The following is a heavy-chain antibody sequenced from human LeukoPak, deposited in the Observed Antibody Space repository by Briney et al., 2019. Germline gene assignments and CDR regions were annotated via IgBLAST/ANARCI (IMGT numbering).Heavy chain of an antibody. CDR1: GFTFSSYE. Sequence: HPGGSLRLSCAASGFTFSSYEMNWVRQAPGKGLEWVSYISSSGSTIYYADSVKGRFTISRDNAKNSLYLQMNSLGAEDTAVYYCARDYCSSTSCYLYYYYGMDVWGQGTTGTVSS. CDR3: ARDYCSSTSCYLYYYYGMDV. CDR2: ISSSGSTI. J-gene: IGHJ6*02. D-gene: IGHD2-2*01. V-gene: IGHV3-48*03.